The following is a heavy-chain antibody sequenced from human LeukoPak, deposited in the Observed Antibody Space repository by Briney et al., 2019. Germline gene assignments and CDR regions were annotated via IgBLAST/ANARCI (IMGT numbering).Heavy chain of an antibody. Sequence: PGGSLRLSCAASGFTFSSYAMHWVRQAPGKGLEWVAVISYDGSNKYYADSVKGRFTISRDNSKNTLYLQMNSLRAEDTAVYYCAKVLVPYSSSWYYFDYWGQGTLVTVSS. V-gene: IGHV3-30-3*01. CDR1: GFTFSSYA. D-gene: IGHD6-13*01. CDR3: AKVLVPYSSSWYYFDY. J-gene: IGHJ4*02. CDR2: ISYDGSNK.